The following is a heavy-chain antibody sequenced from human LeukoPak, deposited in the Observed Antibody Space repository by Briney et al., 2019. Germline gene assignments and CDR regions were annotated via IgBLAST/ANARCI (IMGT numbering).Heavy chain of an antibody. Sequence: GGSLRLSCAASGFTFSSYAMSWVRQAPGKGLEWVSAISGSGGSTYYADSVKGRFTISRDNSKNTLYLQMNSLRAEDTAVYYCAKANSPTIVVVPAPLQHWGQGTLVTVSS. J-gene: IGHJ1*01. CDR2: ISGSGGST. CDR3: AKANSPTIVVVPAPLQH. CDR1: GFTFSSYA. V-gene: IGHV3-23*01. D-gene: IGHD2-2*01.